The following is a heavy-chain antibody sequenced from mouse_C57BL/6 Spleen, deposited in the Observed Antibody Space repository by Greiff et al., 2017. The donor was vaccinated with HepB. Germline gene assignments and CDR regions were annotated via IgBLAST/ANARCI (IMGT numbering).Heavy chain of an antibody. CDR1: GYTFTSYW. J-gene: IGHJ3*01. CDR3: AIYSNSWFAY. CDR2: IYPSDSET. D-gene: IGHD2-5*01. Sequence: QVQLQQPGAELVRPGSSVKLSCKASGYTFTSYWMDWVKQRPGQGLEWIGNIYPSDSETHYNQKFKDKATLTVDKSSSTAYMQLSSLTSEDSAVYYCAIYSNSWFAYWGQGTLVTVSA. V-gene: IGHV1-61*01.